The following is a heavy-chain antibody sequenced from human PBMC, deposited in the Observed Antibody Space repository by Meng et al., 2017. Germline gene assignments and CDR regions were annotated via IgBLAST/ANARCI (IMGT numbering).Heavy chain of an antibody. CDR3: ARDEDISAAGKLFGDY. J-gene: IGHJ4*02. Sequence: VRLEQPGAEVKKPGASVKVSCKPSGYSFTAYFIHWLRQAPGQGLEWMGRIDPNSGVTEYAHKFHGRVTVTGDTSISTAYMELRRLTSDDTAVYYCARDEDISAAGKLFGDYWGQGTLVTVSS. V-gene: IGHV1-2*06. CDR1: GYSFTAYF. D-gene: IGHD6-13*01. CDR2: IDPNSGVT.